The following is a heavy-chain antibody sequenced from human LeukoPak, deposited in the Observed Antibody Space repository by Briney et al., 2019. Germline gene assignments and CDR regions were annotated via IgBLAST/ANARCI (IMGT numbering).Heavy chain of an antibody. CDR1: GFTFSSYA. CDR3: ARPIAVAGFLYYYYYGMDV. Sequence: GGSLRLSCAASGFTFSSYAMSWVRQAPGKGLEWVSYISSSSSTIYYADSVKGRFTISRDNAKNSLYLQMNSLRAEDTAVYYCARPIAVAGFLYYYYYGMDVWGQGTTVTVSS. J-gene: IGHJ6*02. V-gene: IGHV3-48*01. D-gene: IGHD6-19*01. CDR2: ISSSSSTI.